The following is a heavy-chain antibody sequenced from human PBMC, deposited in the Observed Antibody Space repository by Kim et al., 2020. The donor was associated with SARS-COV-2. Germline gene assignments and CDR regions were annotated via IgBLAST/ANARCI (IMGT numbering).Heavy chain of an antibody. CDR3: AKGPPKLSGWYEVFDY. J-gene: IGHJ4*02. Sequence: GGSLRLSCAASGFTFDDYAMHWVRQAPGKGLEWVSGISWNSGSIGYADSVKGRFTISRDNAKNSLYLQMNSLRAEDTALYYCAKGPPKLSGWYEVFDYWGQGTLVTVSS. D-gene: IGHD6-19*01. V-gene: IGHV3-9*01. CDR1: GFTFDDYA. CDR2: ISWNSGSI.